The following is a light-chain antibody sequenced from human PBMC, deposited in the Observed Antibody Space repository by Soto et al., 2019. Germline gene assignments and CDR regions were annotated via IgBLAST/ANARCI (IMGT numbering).Light chain of an antibody. J-gene: IGKJ2*01. CDR1: QSVSSGY. Sequence: EIVLTQSPGTLSLSPGEIATLSCRASQSVSSGYLGWYQQKPGQAPRLLLYGASSRATGIPERFSGSGSGTDFTLTISRLEPEDFAVYYCQQYGTSRYTFGHGTKLEIK. CDR2: GAS. V-gene: IGKV3-20*01. CDR3: QQYGTSRYT.